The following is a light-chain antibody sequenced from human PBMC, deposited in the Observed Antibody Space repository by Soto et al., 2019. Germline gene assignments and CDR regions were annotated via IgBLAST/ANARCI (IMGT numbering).Light chain of an antibody. CDR1: SSNIGSNT. V-gene: IGLV1-44*01. Sequence: VLTQPPSASGTPGQRVTISCSGSSSNIGSNTVNWYQQLPGTAPKLLIYSNNQRPSGVPDRFSGSKSGTSASLAISGLQSEDEADYYCAAWDDSLNGGVFGTGTKLTVL. CDR3: AAWDDSLNGGV. J-gene: IGLJ1*01. CDR2: SNN.